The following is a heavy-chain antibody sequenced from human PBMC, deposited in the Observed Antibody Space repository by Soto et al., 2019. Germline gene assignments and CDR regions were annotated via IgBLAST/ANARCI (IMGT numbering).Heavy chain of an antibody. CDR1: GFTFSSYA. J-gene: IGHJ4*02. V-gene: IGHV3-23*01. CDR2: ISGSGGST. CDR3: AKEVAVAGTSFDY. D-gene: IGHD6-19*01. Sequence: GGSLRLSCAASGFTFSSYAMSWVRQAPGKGLEWVSAISGSGGSTYYSDSVKGRFTISRDNSKNTRYLQMNSLRAEDTAVYYCAKEVAVAGTSFDYWGQGTLVTVSS.